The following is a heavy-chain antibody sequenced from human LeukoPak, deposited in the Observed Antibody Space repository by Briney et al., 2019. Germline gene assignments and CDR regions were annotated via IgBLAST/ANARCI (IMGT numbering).Heavy chain of an antibody. CDR1: GFTFDDYA. V-gene: IGHV3-9*01. J-gene: IGHJ4*02. Sequence: HTGRSLRLFCAASGFTFDDYAMHWVRQAPGKGLEWVSGISWNSGSIGYADSVKGRFTISRDNAKNSLYLQMNSLRAEDTALYYCAKDMGSGSQPADYWGQGTLVTVSS. D-gene: IGHD1-26*01. CDR2: ISWNSGSI. CDR3: AKDMGSGSQPADY.